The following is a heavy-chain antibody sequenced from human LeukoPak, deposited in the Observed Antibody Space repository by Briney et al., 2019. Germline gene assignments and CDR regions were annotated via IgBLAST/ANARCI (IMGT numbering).Heavy chain of an antibody. CDR2: ASDSGTT. CDR3: AGTYKYYYYYYMDV. D-gene: IGHD1-14*01. V-gene: IGHV4-59*01. CDR1: GVSLSTYS. J-gene: IGHJ6*03. Sequence: PSETLSLTCSVSGVSLSTYSWTWVRQPPGKGLEWIGYASDSGTTNYNPSLKSRVTISVDTSKSQLSLRLSSVSAADTAVYYCAGTYKYYYYYYMDVWGKGTTVTISS.